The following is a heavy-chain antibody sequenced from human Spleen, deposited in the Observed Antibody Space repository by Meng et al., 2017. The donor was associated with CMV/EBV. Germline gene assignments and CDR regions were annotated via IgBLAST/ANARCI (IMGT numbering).Heavy chain of an antibody. Sequence: GESLKISCAASGFTFSSYEMNWVRQAPGKGLEWVSSISGTSSYIYYADSVRGRFTISRDNAKNSLYLQMNSLRAEDTAVYYCARVPGDYWGQGTLVTVSS. CDR1: GFTFSSYE. J-gene: IGHJ4*02. CDR3: ARVPGDY. CDR2: ISGTSSYI. V-gene: IGHV3-21*01.